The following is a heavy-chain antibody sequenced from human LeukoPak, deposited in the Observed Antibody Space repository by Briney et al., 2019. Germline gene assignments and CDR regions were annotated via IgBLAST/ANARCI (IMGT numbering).Heavy chain of an antibody. J-gene: IGHJ5*02. Sequence: GGSLRLSCAASGFTFSSYSMNWVRQAPGKGLEWVSSISSSSSYIYYADSVRGRFTISRDNAKNSLYLQMNSLRAEDTAVYYCAGLPDIVIVPSAPVGFDPWGQGTLVTVSS. CDR1: GFTFSSYS. D-gene: IGHD2-2*01. CDR3: AGLPDIVIVPSAPVGFDP. CDR2: ISSSSSYI. V-gene: IGHV3-21*01.